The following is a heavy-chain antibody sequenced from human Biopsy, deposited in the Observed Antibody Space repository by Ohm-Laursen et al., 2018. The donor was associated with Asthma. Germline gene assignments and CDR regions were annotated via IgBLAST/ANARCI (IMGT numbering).Heavy chain of an antibody. CDR1: GFTFGDYW. Sequence: SFRLSCAASGFTFGDYWMSWARQVPGKGLEWVANIKHDGTEKNHVDSLKGRFTISRDNAKNSLYLQMNSLRAEDTAVYYCARTFHFWSPYHAEHYQLWGQGTLVTVPS. CDR2: IKHDGTEK. V-gene: IGHV3-7*01. J-gene: IGHJ1*01. CDR3: ARTFHFWSPYHAEHYQL. D-gene: IGHD3-3*02.